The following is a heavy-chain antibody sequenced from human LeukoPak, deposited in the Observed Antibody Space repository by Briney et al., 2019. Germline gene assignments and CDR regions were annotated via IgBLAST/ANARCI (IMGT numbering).Heavy chain of an antibody. V-gene: IGHV1-18*01. D-gene: IGHD3-16*02. CDR2: ISAYNGNT. Sequence: ASVKVSCKASGYTFTSYGISWVRQAPGQGLEWMGWISAYNGNTNYAQKLQGRVTMTTDTSTSTAYMELSRLRSDDTAVYYCARGLYYDYVWGSYRFDYFDYWGQGTLVTVSS. J-gene: IGHJ4*02. CDR3: ARGLYYDYVWGSYRFDYFDY. CDR1: GYTFTSYG.